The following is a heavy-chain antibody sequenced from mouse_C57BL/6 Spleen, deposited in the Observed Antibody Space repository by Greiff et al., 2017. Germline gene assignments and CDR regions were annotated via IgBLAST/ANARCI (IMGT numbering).Heavy chain of an antibody. Sequence: QVQLQQPGAELVKPGASVKLSCKASGYTFTSYWMHWVKQRPGQGLEWIGMIHPNSGSTNYNEKFKSKATLTVDKSSSTAYMQLSSLPSEDAAGYYCARGYYYAMDYWGQGTSVTVSS. CDR1: GYTFTSYW. V-gene: IGHV1-64*01. J-gene: IGHJ4*01. CDR3: ARGYYYAMDY. CDR2: IHPNSGST.